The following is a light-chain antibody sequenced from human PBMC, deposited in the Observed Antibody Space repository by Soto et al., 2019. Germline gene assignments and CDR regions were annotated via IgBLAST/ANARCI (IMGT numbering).Light chain of an antibody. CDR1: QSVSSSY. V-gene: IGKV3-20*01. CDR3: QQYGSSPRT. J-gene: IGKJ1*01. Sequence: EIVMTQSPATLSVSPGERATLSYRSSQSVSSSYLAWYQQKPGQAPRLLIYGASSRATGIPDRFSGSGSGTDFTLSISSLEPEDFAVYYCQQYGSSPRTFGQGTRVDI. CDR2: GAS.